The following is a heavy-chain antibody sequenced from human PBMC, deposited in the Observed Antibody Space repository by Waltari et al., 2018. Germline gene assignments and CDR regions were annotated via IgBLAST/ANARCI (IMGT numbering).Heavy chain of an antibody. CDR2: INPDGSQK. CDR1: GFTFNTYW. J-gene: IGHJ4*02. Sequence: EVQLVESGGGLVQPGGSLRLSCAASGFTFNTYWMKWIRQAPGKGLEWVANINPDGSQKFYVDSVKGRFTVSRDNAQNSLYLQMNNLRAEDTAVYYCTTLARGESGDYWGQGILVTVSS. V-gene: IGHV3-7*01. D-gene: IGHD3-10*01. CDR3: TTLARGESGDY.